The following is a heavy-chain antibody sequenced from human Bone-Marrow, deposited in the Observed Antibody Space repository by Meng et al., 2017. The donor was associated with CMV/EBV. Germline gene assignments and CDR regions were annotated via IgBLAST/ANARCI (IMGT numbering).Heavy chain of an antibody. CDR2: IYSGGST. V-gene: IGHV3-53*01. CDR3: ARETYGGNRSY. D-gene: IGHD4/OR15-4a*01. Sequence: GESLKISCAASGFTVSSNYMSWVRQAPGKGLEWVSVIYSGGSTYYADSVKGRFTISRDNSKNTLYLQMNSLRAEDTAVYYCARETYGGNRSYWGQGTLVTVSS. J-gene: IGHJ4*02. CDR1: GFTVSSNY.